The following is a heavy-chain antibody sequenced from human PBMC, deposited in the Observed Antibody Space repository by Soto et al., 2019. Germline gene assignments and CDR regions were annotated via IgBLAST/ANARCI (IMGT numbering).Heavy chain of an antibody. J-gene: IGHJ6*02. CDR3: ARSIAGAGGDYYGMDV. D-gene: IGHD6-19*01. Sequence: SGPTLVNPTQTLTLTCTFSGFSLSTSGVGVGWIRQPPGKALEWLALIYWDDNKRYSPSLKSRLTITKDTSKNQVVLTMTNMDPVDTATYYCARSIAGAGGDYYGMDVWGQGTTVTVSS. CDR1: GFSLSTSGVG. CDR2: IYWDDNK. V-gene: IGHV2-5*02.